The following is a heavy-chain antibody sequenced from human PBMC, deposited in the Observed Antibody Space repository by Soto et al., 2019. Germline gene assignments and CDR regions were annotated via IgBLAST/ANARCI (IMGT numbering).Heavy chain of an antibody. CDR1: GGSLSGATYS. J-gene: IGHJ4*02. Sequence: SETLSLTCGVSGGSLSGATYSWNWIRQTPGKGLEWIGYIFPSGTTYYNPSLRSRVTISIDVSKDQFSLSLRSLTAADTAVYYCARSREFDYWSQGTLVTVSS. CDR3: ARSREFDY. CDR2: IFPSGTT. V-gene: IGHV4-30-2*01.